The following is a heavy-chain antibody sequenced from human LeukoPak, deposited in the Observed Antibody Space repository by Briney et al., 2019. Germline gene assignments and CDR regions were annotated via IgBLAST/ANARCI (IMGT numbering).Heavy chain of an antibody. CDR3: AGDRAKWFGEPRAFDY. V-gene: IGHV3-7*01. CDR1: GFTFSSYW. J-gene: IGHJ4*02. CDR2: IKQDGSEK. Sequence: GGSLRLSCAASGFTFSSYWMSWVRQAPGKGLEWVANIKQDGSEKYYVDSVKGRFTISRDNAKNSLYLQMNSLRAEDTAVYYCAGDRAKWFGEPRAFDYWGQGTLVTVSS. D-gene: IGHD3-10*01.